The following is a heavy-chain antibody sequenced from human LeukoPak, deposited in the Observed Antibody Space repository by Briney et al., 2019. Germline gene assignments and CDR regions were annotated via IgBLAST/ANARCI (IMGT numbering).Heavy chain of an antibody. CDR3: AKVGASYSNTLYYFDY. V-gene: IGHV3-23*01. CDR1: GFTFSSYA. J-gene: IGHJ4*02. CDR2: IGGSGGST. Sequence: GGSLRLSCAASGFTFSSYAMSWVRQAPGKGLEWVSAIGGSGGSTYYADSVKGRFTISRDNSKNTLYLQMNSLRAEDTAVYYCAKVGASYSNTLYYFDYWGQGTLVTVSS. D-gene: IGHD4-11*01.